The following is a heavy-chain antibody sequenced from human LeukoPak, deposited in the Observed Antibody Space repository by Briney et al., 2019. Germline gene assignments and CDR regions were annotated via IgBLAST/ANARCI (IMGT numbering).Heavy chain of an antibody. J-gene: IGHJ4*02. CDR2: INPRGGSA. CDR1: GYTFTSFF. D-gene: IGHD3-10*01. Sequence: ASVKVSCKASGYTFTSFFMHWVRQAPGQGLEWMGIINPRGGSATSAQRFQGRLTVARDTSTSTVYMELSSLTSEDTAVYYCARDYHGSGSLTTFDSWGQGTLVTVSS. CDR3: ARDYHGSGSLTTFDS. V-gene: IGHV1-46*01.